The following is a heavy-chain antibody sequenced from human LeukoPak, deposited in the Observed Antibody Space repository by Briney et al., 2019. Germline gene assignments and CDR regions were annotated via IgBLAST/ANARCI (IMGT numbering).Heavy chain of an antibody. D-gene: IGHD3-10*01. CDR3: ARDLRFRYGSAKSRGWYFDL. CDR2: INPSGGST. J-gene: IGHJ2*01. CDR1: GYTFTSYY. Sequence: ASVKVSCKASGYTFTSYYMHWVRQAPGQGPEWMGIINPSGGSTTYAQKFQGRVTMTRDTSTSTVYMELSSLRSEDTAVYYCARDLRFRYGSAKSRGWYFDLWGRGTLVTVSS. V-gene: IGHV1-46*01.